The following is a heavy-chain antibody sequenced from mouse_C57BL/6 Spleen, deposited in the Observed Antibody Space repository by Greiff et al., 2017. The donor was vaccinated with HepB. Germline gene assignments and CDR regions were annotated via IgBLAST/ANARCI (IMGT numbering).Heavy chain of an antibody. CDR2: INPNNGGT. J-gene: IGHJ3*01. CDR3: ARKGGYPPWFAY. V-gene: IGHV1-18*01. CDR1: GYTFTDYN. D-gene: IGHD2-2*01. Sequence: EVQVVESGPELVKPGASVKIPCKASGYTFTDYNMDWVKQSHGKSLEWIGDINPNNGGTIYNQKFKGKATLTVDKSSSTAYMELRSLTSEDTAVYYCARKGGYPPWFAYWGQGTLVTVSA.